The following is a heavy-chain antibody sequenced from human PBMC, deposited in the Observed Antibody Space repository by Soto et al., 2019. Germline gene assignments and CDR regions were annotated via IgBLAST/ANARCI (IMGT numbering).Heavy chain of an antibody. Sequence: SWFRQAPAKGLAWVGFLRRKANGGETQYAASVQGRFTVSRDESKNIAYLEINSLKTEDTAVYYCARARDGYHFFLDYWAQGTRVTVAS. V-gene: IGHV3-49*03. J-gene: IGHJ4*01. CDR3: ARARDGYHFFLDY. CDR2: LRRKANGGET. D-gene: IGHD5-12*01.